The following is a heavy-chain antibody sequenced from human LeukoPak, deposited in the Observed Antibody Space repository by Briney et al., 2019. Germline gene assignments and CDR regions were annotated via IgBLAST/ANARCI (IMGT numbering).Heavy chain of an antibody. CDR1: GFTFSRFA. V-gene: IGHV3-23*01. CDR2: ISGGADAT. CDR3: ARDAAGYDP. Sequence: GGSLRLACAASGFTFSRFAMCWVRQAPGKGLEWVSAISGGADATYYADSVRGRFSVSRDNSKNTLDLQMNSLRAEDTAVYYCARDAAGYDPWGQGTLVTVSS. J-gene: IGHJ5*02. D-gene: IGHD6-13*01.